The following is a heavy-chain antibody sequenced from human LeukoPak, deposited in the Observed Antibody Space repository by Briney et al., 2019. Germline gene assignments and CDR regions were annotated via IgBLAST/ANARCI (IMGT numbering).Heavy chain of an antibody. CDR3: ARQTQIAVAATLHP. CDR2: IYYSGST. CDR1: GGSISSSSYY. Sequence: PSETLSLTCTVSGGSISSSSYYWGWIRQPPGKGLEWIGSIYYSGSTYYNPSLKSRVTISVDTSKNQFSLNLSSVTAADTAVYYCARQTQIAVAATLHPWGQGTLVTVSS. V-gene: IGHV4-39*01. J-gene: IGHJ5*02. D-gene: IGHD6-19*01.